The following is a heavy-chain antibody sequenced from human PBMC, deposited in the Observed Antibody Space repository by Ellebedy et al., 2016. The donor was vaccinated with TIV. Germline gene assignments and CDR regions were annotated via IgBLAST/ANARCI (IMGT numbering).Heavy chain of an antibody. CDR1: GFTFSSYS. V-gene: IGHV3-21*01. CDR2: ISSSSSYI. D-gene: IGHD3-10*01. CDR3: ARGLVANGFGEFTNY. J-gene: IGHJ4*02. Sequence: GESLKISXAASGFTFSSYSMNWVRQAPGKGLEWVSSISSSSSYIYYADSVKGRFTISRDNAKNSLYLQMNSLRAEDTAVYYCARGLVANGFGEFTNYWGQGTLVTVSS.